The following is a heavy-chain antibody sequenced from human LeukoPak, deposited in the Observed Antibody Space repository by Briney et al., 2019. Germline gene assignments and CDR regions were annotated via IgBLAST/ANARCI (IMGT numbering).Heavy chain of an antibody. CDR1: GYTFTGYY. CDR2: INPNSGGT. CDR3: ATVGYYDSSGYQWWFDP. J-gene: IGHJ5*02. V-gene: IGHV1-2*02. D-gene: IGHD3-22*01. Sequence: RASVKVSCKASGYTFTGYYMHWVRQAPGQGLEWMGWINPNSGGTNYAQKFQGRVTMTRDTSISTAYMELSRLRSDDTAVYYCATVGYYDSSGYQWWFDPWGQGTLVTVSS.